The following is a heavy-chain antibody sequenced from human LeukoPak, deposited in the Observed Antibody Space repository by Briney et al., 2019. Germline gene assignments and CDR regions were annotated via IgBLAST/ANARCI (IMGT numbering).Heavy chain of an antibody. D-gene: IGHD6-6*01. CDR2: ISGSGGST. Sequence: GGSLRLSCAASGFTFSSYAMSWARQAPGKGLEWVSAISGSGGSTYYADSVKGRFTISRDNSKNTLYLQMNSLRAEDTAVYYCAKRISSSSFLWRVTSDHNDYWGQGTLVTVSS. CDR1: GFTFSSYA. J-gene: IGHJ4*02. CDR3: AKRISSSSFLWRVTSDHNDY. V-gene: IGHV3-23*01.